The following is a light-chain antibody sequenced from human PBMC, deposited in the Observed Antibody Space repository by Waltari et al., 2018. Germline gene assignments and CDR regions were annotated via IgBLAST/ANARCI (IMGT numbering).Light chain of an antibody. Sequence: EIVLTQSPGTASLSPGERVTLSCRASQTVGSSSLACYQQKPGQAPRLVIYRASRRATGIPDRFSGSWSGTDFSLTISRLEPEDFAVYYCQQHGTLPATFGQGTKVEIK. V-gene: IGKV3-20*01. CDR1: QTVGSSS. J-gene: IGKJ1*01. CDR2: RAS. CDR3: QQHGTLPAT.